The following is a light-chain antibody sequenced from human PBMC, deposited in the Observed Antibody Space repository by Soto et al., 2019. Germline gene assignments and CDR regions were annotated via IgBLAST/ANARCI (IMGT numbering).Light chain of an antibody. CDR1: SSDVGGYNY. Sequence: QSVLTQPASVSGSPGQSFTISCTGTSSDVGGYNYVSWYQQHPGKAPKLMIYEVSTRPSGVSNRFSGSKSGNTASLTISGLQAEDEADYYCSSYTSSSTLYVFGTGTKVTVL. CDR3: SSYTSSSTLYV. V-gene: IGLV2-14*01. J-gene: IGLJ1*01. CDR2: EVS.